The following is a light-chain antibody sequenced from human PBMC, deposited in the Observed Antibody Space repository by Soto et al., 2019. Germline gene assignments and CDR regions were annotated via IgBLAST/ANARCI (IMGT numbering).Light chain of an antibody. V-gene: IGLV2-8*01. CDR3: SPYAAPNTRYL. CDR1: NSDVGSYNY. CDR2: EVS. Sequence: QSALTQPPSASGSPGQSVTISCTGKNSDVGSYNYVSWYQQHPGKAPKLMIFEVSKRPSGVPDRSSGSKSGNTASLSVPGLQAEEEANYYCSPYAAPNTRYLSGPGTKFTV. J-gene: IGLJ1*01.